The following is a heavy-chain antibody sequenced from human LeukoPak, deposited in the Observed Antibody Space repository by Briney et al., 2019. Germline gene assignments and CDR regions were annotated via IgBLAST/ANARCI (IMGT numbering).Heavy chain of an antibody. CDR3: ASALEMATIAAFDI. CDR1: GGSISTSAYY. V-gene: IGHV4-39*01. D-gene: IGHD5-24*01. CDR2: IYYSGNT. J-gene: IGHJ3*02. Sequence: SETLSLTCIVSGGSISTSAYYWGWIRQPPGEGLQWIGSIYYSGNTYYNSSLKSRVTISVDTSTSQFSLRLSSVTAADTAVYYCASALEMATIAAFDIWGQGTMVTVSS.